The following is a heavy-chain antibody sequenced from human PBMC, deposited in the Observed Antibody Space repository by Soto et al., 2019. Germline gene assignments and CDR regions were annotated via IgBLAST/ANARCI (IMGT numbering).Heavy chain of an antibody. Sequence: PSETLSLTCTVSGGSISSGGYYWSWIRQHPGKGLEWIGYIYYSGSTYYNPSLKSRVTISVDTSKNQFSLKLSSVTAADTAVYYCAALWFGELLGPSDYYGMDVWGQGTTVTVSS. CDR1: GGSISSGGYY. J-gene: IGHJ6*02. D-gene: IGHD3-10*01. CDR2: IYYSGST. V-gene: IGHV4-31*03. CDR3: AALWFGELLGPSDYYGMDV.